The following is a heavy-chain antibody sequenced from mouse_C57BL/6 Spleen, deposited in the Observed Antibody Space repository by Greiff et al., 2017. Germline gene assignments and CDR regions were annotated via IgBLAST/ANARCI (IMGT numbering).Heavy chain of an antibody. V-gene: IGHV1-18*01. CDR3: ARSDLLLRFYYAMDY. CDR1: GYTFTDYN. Sequence: EVKLQESGPELVKPGASVKIPCKASGYTFTDYNMDWVKQSHGKSLEWIGDINPNNGGTIYNQKFKGKATLTVDKSSSTAYMELRSLTSEDTAVYYCARSDLLLRFYYAMDYWGQGTSVTVSS. D-gene: IGHD1-1*01. J-gene: IGHJ4*01. CDR2: INPNNGGT.